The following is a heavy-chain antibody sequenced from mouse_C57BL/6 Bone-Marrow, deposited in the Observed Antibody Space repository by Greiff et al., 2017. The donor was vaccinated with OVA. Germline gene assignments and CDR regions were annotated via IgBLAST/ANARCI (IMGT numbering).Heavy chain of an antibody. Sequence: VQLQQSGPELVKPGASVKISCKASGYTFTDYYMNWVKQSHGKSLEWIGDINPINGGTSYNQKFKGKATLTVDKSSSTAYMELRSLTSEDSAVYYCARDAPHLPFAYWGQGTLVTVSA. V-gene: IGHV1-26*01. D-gene: IGHD6-5*01. J-gene: IGHJ3*01. CDR1: GYTFTDYY. CDR2: INPINGGT. CDR3: ARDAPHLPFAY.